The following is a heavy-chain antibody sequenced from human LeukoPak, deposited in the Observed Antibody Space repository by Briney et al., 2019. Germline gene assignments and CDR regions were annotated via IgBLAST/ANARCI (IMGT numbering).Heavy chain of an antibody. CDR3: ARDLGFRSGSYYHWFDP. J-gene: IGHJ5*02. Sequence: ASVKVSCKASGYTFTSYYMHWVRQAPGQGLEWMGWINPNSGGTNYAQKFQGRVTMTRDTSISTAYMELSRLRSDDTAVYYCARDLGFRSGSYYHWFDPWGQGTLVTVSS. V-gene: IGHV1-2*02. D-gene: IGHD3-10*01. CDR2: INPNSGGT. CDR1: GYTFTSYY.